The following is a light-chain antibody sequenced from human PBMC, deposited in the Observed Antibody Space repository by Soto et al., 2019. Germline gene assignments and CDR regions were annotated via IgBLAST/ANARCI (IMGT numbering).Light chain of an antibody. J-gene: IGKJ4*01. Sequence: EIVMTQSPATLSWSPGGRATLSCRARQSGSSNLAWYQQKPGQAPSLLIYDASTRATGIPARFSGSGSGTEFTLTISSLQSEDFAVYYCQQYNNWPLLTFGGGTKVEIK. CDR3: QQYNNWPLLT. CDR1: QSGSSN. V-gene: IGKV3D-15*01. CDR2: DAS.